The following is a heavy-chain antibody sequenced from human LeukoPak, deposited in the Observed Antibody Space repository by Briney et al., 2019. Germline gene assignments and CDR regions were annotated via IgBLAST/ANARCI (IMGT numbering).Heavy chain of an antibody. J-gene: IGHJ4*02. D-gene: IGHD2-15*01. CDR1: ASSFRNHW. CDR3: ARDGGLHTNFDY. V-gene: IGHV3-7*01. Sequence: GGSLRPSCAPSASSFRNHWMGWVRQAQGEGRGWVANTKPDGSAEYYADSVRGRFTASRDNANNLLYLQMNRLRAEDTAVYYCARDGGLHTNFDYWGQGTLLTVSS. CDR2: TKPDGSAE.